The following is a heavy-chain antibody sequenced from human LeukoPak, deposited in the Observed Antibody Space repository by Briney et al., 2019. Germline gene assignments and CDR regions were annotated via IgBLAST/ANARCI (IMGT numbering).Heavy chain of an antibody. Sequence: SVKVSCKASGGTFSSYAISWVRQAPGQGLEWMGMIYPRDGSTSYAQKFQGRVTITADESTSTAYMELSSLRSEDTAVYYCAREHPLRTGTTSLGLVARVPWFDPWGQGTLVTVSS. J-gene: IGHJ5*02. CDR2: IYPRDGST. V-gene: IGHV1-69*11. D-gene: IGHD1-7*01. CDR1: GGTFSSYA. CDR3: AREHPLRTGTTSLGLVARVPWFDP.